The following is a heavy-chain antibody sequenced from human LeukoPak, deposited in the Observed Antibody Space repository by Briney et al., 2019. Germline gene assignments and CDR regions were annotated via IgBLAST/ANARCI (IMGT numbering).Heavy chain of an antibody. Sequence: GGTLSFYSAASAFTFSSYWMSWVRHAPGKGLKWLANIKQDGSEKYYVDSVKGRFTISRDNTTNSLYLKMNRLRAEDTSVYYCARDMVQPRISLNWFDPWGQGTLVTVSS. CDR2: IKQDGSEK. CDR3: ARDMVQPRISLNWFDP. J-gene: IGHJ5*02. CDR1: AFTFSSYW. V-gene: IGHV3-7*01. D-gene: IGHD3-10*01.